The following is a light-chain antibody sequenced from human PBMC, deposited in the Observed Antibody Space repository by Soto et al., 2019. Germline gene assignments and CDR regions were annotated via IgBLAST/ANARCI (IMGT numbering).Light chain of an antibody. CDR1: QDISHY. CDR2: GAS. Sequence: DIQVAQSPSSVSASVGDRVTVTCRASQDISHYLAWYQQKPGKAPKLLIYGASSLQSGVPSRFSGGGSGTDFTLTISSLQPEDFGTYYCQQLNSYPITFGQGTRLEIK. V-gene: IGKV1-12*01. CDR3: QQLNSYPIT. J-gene: IGKJ5*01.